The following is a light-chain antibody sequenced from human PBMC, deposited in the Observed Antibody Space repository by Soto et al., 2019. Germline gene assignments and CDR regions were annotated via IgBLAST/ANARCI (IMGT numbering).Light chain of an antibody. Sequence: QPVLTQSYSASASLGSSVKLTCTLSSGRSNYIIAWHQQQPGKARRYLMKLEGSGSYNKGSGVPDRFSGSSSGADRYLTVSNLLFEDEADYYCETWDSNTRVFGGGTKLTAL. CDR2: LEGSGSY. CDR3: ETWDSNTRV. J-gene: IGLJ2*01. CDR1: SGRSNYI. V-gene: IGLV4-60*02.